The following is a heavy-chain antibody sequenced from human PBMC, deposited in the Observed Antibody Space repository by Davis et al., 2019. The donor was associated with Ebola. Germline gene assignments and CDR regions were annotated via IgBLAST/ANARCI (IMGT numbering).Heavy chain of an antibody. V-gene: IGHV3-23*01. Sequence: GGSLRLSCAASGFPFSTYAMSWFRQAPGKGLEWFSAITDSGGDTYHADSVKGRFTISRDNSKNTLYLQMNSLRAEDTAVYYCAKGSGGSRPYYFDYWGQGTQVTVSS. CDR2: ITDSGGDT. D-gene: IGHD2-15*01. CDR3: AKGSGGSRPYYFDY. J-gene: IGHJ4*02. CDR1: GFPFSTYA.